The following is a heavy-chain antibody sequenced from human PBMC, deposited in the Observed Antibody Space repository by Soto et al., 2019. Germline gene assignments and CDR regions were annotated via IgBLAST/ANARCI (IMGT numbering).Heavy chain of an antibody. CDR1: GFIFRNFG. V-gene: IGHV3-30*03. CDR2: ISGDGNDK. Sequence: QVQLVESGGGVVQPGRSLRLSCAASGFIFRNFGMHWVRRAPGKGLGWVAVISGDGNDKYYPDSMKGRFTISRDNFNNTLYLQLNSLRPEDTAVYHCVQGASTAHQPLDSWGQGVLVTVSS. D-gene: IGHD1-26*01. CDR3: VQGASTAHQPLDS. J-gene: IGHJ4*02.